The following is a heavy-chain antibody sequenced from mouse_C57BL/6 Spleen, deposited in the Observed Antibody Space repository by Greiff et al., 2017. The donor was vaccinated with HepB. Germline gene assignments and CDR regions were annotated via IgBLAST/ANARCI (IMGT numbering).Heavy chain of an antibody. V-gene: IGHV5-16*01. J-gene: IGHJ4*01. CDR1: GFTFSDYY. Sequence: EVKLVESEGGLVQPGSSMKLSCTASGFTFSDYYMAWVRQVPEKGLEWVANINYDGSSTYYLDSLKSRFIISRDNAKNILYLQMSSLKSEDTATYYCARLRERAMDYWGQGTSVTVSS. CDR2: INYDGSST. CDR3: ARLRERAMDY.